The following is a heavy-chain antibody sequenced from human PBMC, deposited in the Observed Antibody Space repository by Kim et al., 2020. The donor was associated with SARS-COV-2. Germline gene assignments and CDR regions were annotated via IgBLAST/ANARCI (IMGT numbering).Heavy chain of an antibody. J-gene: IGHJ4*02. D-gene: IGHD4-17*01. V-gene: IGHV5-10-1*01. Sequence: GESLKISCKGSGYSFTSYWISWVRQMPGKGLEWMGRIDPSDSYTNYSPSFQGHVTISADKSISTAYLQWSSLKASDTAMYYCATTYGDYSLEMGFDYWGQGTLVTVSS. CDR3: ATTYGDYSLEMGFDY. CDR2: IDPSDSYT. CDR1: GYSFTSYW.